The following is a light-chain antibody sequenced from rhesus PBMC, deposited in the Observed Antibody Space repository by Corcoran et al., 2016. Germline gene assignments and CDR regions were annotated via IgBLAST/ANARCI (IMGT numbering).Light chain of an antibody. Sequence: DIQMTQSPFSLSASVGDRVTITCRASETVNNYSNWYQQKPGKAPKLLIYKASTLQSGVPSRISGSGSGTDYTFTISGLQPEDVATYYCQHGYGIPWAFGQGTKVEIK. CDR2: KAS. CDR3: QHGYGIPWA. CDR1: ETVNNY. J-gene: IGKJ1*01. V-gene: IGKV1-74*01.